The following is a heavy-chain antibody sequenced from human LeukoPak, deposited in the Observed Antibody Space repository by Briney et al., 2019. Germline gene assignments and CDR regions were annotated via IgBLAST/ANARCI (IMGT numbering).Heavy chain of an antibody. D-gene: IGHD2-2*01. CDR1: GGSISSYY. CDR2: IYYSGST. CDR3: AVGVSTSRTLCDWFDP. J-gene: IGHJ5*02. V-gene: IGHV4-59*01. Sequence: SETLSLTCTVSGGSISSYYWGWIRQPPGKGLEWIGYIYYSGSTNYNPSLKSRVTISVDTSKNQFSLKLSSVTAADRAVYYCAVGVSTSRTLCDWFDPWGHRTLVTVSS.